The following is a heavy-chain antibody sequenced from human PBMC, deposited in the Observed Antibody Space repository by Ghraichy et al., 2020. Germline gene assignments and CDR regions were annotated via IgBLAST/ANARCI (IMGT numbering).Heavy chain of an antibody. Sequence: GGSLRLSCAASGFTFNRYSIHWVRQAPGKGLEWVAMISYDGNSKHYADSVQGRFSISRDNSKNTLSLQMNSLRPEDTAVYYCVKHNGVCYDLWGQGMLVTVSS. CDR3: VKHNGVCYDL. CDR1: GFTFNRYS. J-gene: IGHJ5*02. V-gene: IGHV3-30-3*01. CDR2: ISYDGNSK. D-gene: IGHD2-8*01.